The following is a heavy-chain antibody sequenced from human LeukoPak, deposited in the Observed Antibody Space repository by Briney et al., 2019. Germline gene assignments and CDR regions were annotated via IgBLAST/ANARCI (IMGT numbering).Heavy chain of an antibody. V-gene: IGHV1-18*01. CDR1: GYTFTSYG. D-gene: IGHD3-10*01. CDR2: ISAYNGNT. J-gene: IGHJ4*02. Sequence: ASVKVSCKASGYTFTSYGISWVRQAPGQGLEWMGWISAYNGNTNYAQKFQGKVTMTRDTSISTAYMELSRLRSDDTAVYYCAREFEERDYWGQGTLVTVSS. CDR3: AREFEERDY.